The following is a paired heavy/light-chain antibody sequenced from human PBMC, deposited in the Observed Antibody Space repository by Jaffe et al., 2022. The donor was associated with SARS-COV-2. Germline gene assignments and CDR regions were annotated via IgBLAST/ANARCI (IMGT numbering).Heavy chain of an antibody. J-gene: IGHJ6*03. Sequence: QVQLVQSGAEVKSPGASMKLSCKASGYSFNTYAIHWVRQAPGQSLEWMGWINPNGDTKYSQSFQGRITITRDTSVNTAYMELSSLTSEDTAVYFCEVVLRGDYDVDYYYTDVWGKGTTVTVSS. CDR2: INPNGDT. CDR3: EVVLRGDYDVDYYYTDV. D-gene: IGHD4-17*01. V-gene: IGHV1-3*01. CDR1: GYSFNTYA.
Light chain of an antibody. V-gene: IGKV3-11*01. Sequence: EIVVTQSPATLSLSPGERATLSCRASQSVSSSFAWYQHRPGQAPRLLIYDASSRAPGIPARFSGSGSGTDFTLTISSLEPEDFAVYYCQQRGSWPLTFGGGTKVEIK. CDR3: QQRGSWPLT. CDR1: QSVSSS. CDR2: DAS. J-gene: IGKJ4*01.